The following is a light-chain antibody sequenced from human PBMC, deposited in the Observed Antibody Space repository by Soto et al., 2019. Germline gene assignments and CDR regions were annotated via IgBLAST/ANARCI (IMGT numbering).Light chain of an antibody. V-gene: IGKV1-39*01. J-gene: IGKJ1*01. CDR1: QSISSN. Sequence: DIKMTQSPSSLSASVGDRVTITSRASQSISSNLNWYHQKPVKSPKLLIYTAASLQSGVPSMFSGSGSGTDFTLTIASLQLEDFATYYCQQSNRLPPTFGQGTKVEIK. CDR3: QQSNRLPPT. CDR2: TAA.